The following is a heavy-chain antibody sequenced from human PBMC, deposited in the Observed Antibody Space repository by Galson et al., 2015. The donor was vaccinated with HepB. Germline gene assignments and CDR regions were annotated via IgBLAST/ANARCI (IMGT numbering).Heavy chain of an antibody. CDR2: ISHDGTVR. CDR3: AREIRLYSSSSLDY. CDR1: GFTFSAFT. D-gene: IGHD6-6*01. Sequence: SLRLSCAASGFTFSAFTMHWVRQAPGNGLEYVAIISHDGTVRYYADAAKGRFTVSRDAPRNTLFLEMNNLRVEDTALYYCAREIRLYSSSSLDYWGPGTLVTVSS. J-gene: IGHJ4*02. V-gene: IGHV3-33*02.